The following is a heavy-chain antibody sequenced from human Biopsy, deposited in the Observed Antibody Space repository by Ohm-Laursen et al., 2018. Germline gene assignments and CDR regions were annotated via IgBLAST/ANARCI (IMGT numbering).Heavy chain of an antibody. CDR3: ARDRIGGRGDPPDH. Sequence: ASVKVSCKAFGYTFITYYVNWVRQAPGQGLEWMGKITPSGGSTSYAQKFQGRVTMTRDTSTTTVYMELSSLRSEDTAVYYCARDRIGGRGDPPDHWGQGTLVTVSS. CDR1: GYTFITYY. CDR2: ITPSGGST. V-gene: IGHV1-46*01. J-gene: IGHJ4*02. D-gene: IGHD3-10*01.